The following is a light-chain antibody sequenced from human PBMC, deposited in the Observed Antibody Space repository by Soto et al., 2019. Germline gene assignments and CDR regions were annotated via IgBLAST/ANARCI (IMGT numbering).Light chain of an antibody. V-gene: IGKV3-15*01. J-gene: IGKJ1*01. Sequence: EIVMTQSPATLSVSPGERATLSCRASQSVSSNLAWYQQKPGQAPRLLIYGASTRATGIPARFSGSGSGTEFTLTISSLQSEEFAASYCQQYNNWPQTFGQGTKV. CDR3: QQYNNWPQT. CDR2: GAS. CDR1: QSVSSN.